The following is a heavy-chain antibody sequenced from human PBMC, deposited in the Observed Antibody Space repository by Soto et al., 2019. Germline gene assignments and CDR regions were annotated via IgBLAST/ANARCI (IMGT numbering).Heavy chain of an antibody. CDR3: ASTSAGGTRWSSYCFDH. CDR1: GGSISSSSYY. J-gene: IGHJ4*02. V-gene: IGHV4-39*01. CDR2: IYHSGST. D-gene: IGHD6-13*01. Sequence: QLQLQESGPGLVKPSETLSLTCTVSGGSISSSSYYWGWIRQPPGKGLEWIGCIYHSGSTYYNPSLKSRVTISVDTSENQFSLKLSSVTAADTAVHYCASTSAGGTRWSSYCFDHWGQGTLVTVSS.